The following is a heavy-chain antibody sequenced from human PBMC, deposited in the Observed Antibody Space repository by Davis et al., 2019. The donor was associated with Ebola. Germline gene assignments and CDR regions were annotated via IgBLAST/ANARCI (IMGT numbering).Heavy chain of an antibody. CDR1: GFTFSSYG. V-gene: IGHV3-23*01. CDR3: AKGDDSGGYYVYYFDY. J-gene: IGHJ4*02. D-gene: IGHD3-22*01. Sequence: GESLKISCAASGFTFSSYGMSWVRQAPGKGLEWVSTISGSGGSTYYADSVKGRFTISRDNSKNTLYLQMNSLRAEDTAVYYCAKGDDSGGYYVYYFDYWGQGTLVTVSS. CDR2: ISGSGGST.